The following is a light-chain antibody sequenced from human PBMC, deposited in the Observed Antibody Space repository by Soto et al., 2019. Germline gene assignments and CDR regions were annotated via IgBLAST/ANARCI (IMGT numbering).Light chain of an antibody. J-gene: IGLJ1*01. V-gene: IGLV2-11*01. CDR3: CSSAGSYTSV. Sequence: QSALTQPRSVSGSPGQSVTISCTGTNSDVGGYNYVSWYQQYPGKAPKLMIYDVNKRPSGIPDRFSGSKSDNTASLTISGLQAEDEADYYCCSSAGSYTSVFGTGTKLTVL. CDR1: NSDVGGYNY. CDR2: DVN.